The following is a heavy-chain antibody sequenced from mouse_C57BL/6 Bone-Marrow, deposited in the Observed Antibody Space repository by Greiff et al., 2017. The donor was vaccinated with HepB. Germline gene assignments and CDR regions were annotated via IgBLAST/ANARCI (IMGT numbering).Heavy chain of an antibody. D-gene: IGHD2-2*01. CDR2: SRNKANDYTT. CDR3: ARDAYGYDGWFAY. V-gene: IGHV7-1*01. Sequence: EVQLMESGGGLVQSGRSLRLSCATSGFTFSDFYMEWVRQAPGKGLEWIAASRNKANDYTTEYSASVKGRFIVSRDTSQSILYLQMNALRAEDTAIYYCARDAYGYDGWFAYWGQGTLVTVSA. J-gene: IGHJ3*01. CDR1: GFTFSDFY.